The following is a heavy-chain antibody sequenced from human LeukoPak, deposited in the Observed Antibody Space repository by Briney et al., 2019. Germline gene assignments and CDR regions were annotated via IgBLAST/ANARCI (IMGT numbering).Heavy chain of an antibody. J-gene: IGHJ4*02. CDR1: GYTFTSYD. CDR3: ARGAYYYDILTGYYY. D-gene: IGHD3-9*01. V-gene: IGHV1-8*01. CDR2: VNPNSGNT. Sequence: ASVKVSCKASGYTFTSYDINWVRQATGLGLEWMGWVNPNSGNTGYAQKFQGRVTMTRNTSISTAYMELSSLRSEDTAVYYCARGAYYYDILTGYYYWGQGTLVTVSS.